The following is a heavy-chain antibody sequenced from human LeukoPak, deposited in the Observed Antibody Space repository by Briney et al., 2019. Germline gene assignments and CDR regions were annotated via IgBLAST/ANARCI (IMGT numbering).Heavy chain of an antibody. Sequence: GGSLRLSCAASGFTFSSYAMSWVRQAPGKGLEWVSAISGSGGSTYYADSVKGRFTISRDNSKNTLYLQMNSLRAEDTAVYYCATLGSYSSNHYWGQGTLVTVSS. D-gene: IGHD6-13*01. CDR2: ISGSGGST. J-gene: IGHJ4*02. V-gene: IGHV3-23*01. CDR1: GFTFSSYA. CDR3: ATLGSYSSNHY.